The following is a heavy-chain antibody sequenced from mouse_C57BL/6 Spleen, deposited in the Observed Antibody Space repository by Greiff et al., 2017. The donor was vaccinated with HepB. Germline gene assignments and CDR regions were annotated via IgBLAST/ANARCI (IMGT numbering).Heavy chain of an antibody. V-gene: IGHV1-69*01. CDR1: GYTFTSYW. CDR2: IDPSDSYT. CDR3: AREGNGNYVPFAY. D-gene: IGHD2-1*01. J-gene: IGHJ3*01. Sequence: QVQLQQPGAELVMPGASVTLSCKASGYTFTSYWMHWVKQRPGQGLEWIGEIDPSDSYTNYNQKFKGKSTLTVDKSSSTAYMQLSSLTSEDSAVYYCAREGNGNYVPFAYWGQGTLVTVSA.